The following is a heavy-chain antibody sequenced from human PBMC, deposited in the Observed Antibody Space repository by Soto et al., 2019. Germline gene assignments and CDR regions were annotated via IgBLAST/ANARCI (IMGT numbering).Heavy chain of an antibody. CDR3: AREDYYGMDV. CDR2: ITGSSDYT. Sequence: QVQLVESGGGLVRPGGSLRLSCAASGFTFSDYYMTWIRQAPGKGLEWVSYITGSSDYTNYADSVKGRFTISRDNVKNSLYLQMNSLRAEDAAVYYCAREDYYGMDVWGQEATVTVSS. V-gene: IGHV3-11*05. CDR1: GFTFSDYY. J-gene: IGHJ6*02.